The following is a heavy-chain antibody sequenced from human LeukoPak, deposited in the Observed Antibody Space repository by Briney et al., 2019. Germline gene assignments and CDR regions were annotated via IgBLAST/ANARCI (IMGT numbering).Heavy chain of an antibody. CDR3: ARGRSSSRYYYYMDV. Sequence: GSLRLSCAASGFTFSDHYMSWIRQPPGKGLEWIGEINHSGSTNYNPSLKSRVTISVDTSKNQFSLKLSSVTAADTAVYYCARGRSSSRYYYYMDVWGKGTTVTVSS. D-gene: IGHD6-6*01. CDR1: GFTFSDHY. CDR2: INHSGST. J-gene: IGHJ6*03. V-gene: IGHV4-34*01.